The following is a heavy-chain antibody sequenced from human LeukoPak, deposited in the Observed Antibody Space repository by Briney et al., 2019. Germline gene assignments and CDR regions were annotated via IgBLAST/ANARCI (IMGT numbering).Heavy chain of an antibody. CDR2: TNPNSGGT. J-gene: IGHJ5*02. D-gene: IGHD5-12*01. Sequence: ASVKVSCKASGYTFTGYYMHWVRRAPGQGLEWMGWTNPNSGGTNYAQKFQGRVTMTRDTSISTAYMELSRLRSDDTAVYYCAREDVAHYWFDPWGQGTLVTVSS. CDR3: AREDVAHYWFDP. CDR1: GYTFTGYY. V-gene: IGHV1-2*02.